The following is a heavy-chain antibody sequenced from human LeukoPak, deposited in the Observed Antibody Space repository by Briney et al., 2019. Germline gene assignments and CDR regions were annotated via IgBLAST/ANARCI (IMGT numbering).Heavy chain of an antibody. CDR1: GFTFSSYG. CDR2: ISYDGSNK. V-gene: IGHV3-30*03. D-gene: IGHD3-10*01. Sequence: GGSLRLSCAASGFTFSSYGMHWVRQAPGKGLEWVAVISYDGSNKYYADSVKGRFTISRDNSKNTLYLQMNSLRAEDTAVYYCARDGPYYYGSGSHYYFDYWGQGTLVTVSS. J-gene: IGHJ4*02. CDR3: ARDGPYYYGSGSHYYFDY.